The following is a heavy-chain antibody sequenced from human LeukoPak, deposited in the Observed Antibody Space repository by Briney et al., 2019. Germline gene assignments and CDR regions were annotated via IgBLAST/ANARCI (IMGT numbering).Heavy chain of an antibody. V-gene: IGHV3-30*02. Sequence: PGGSLRLSCAASGFTFSSYGLHWVRQAPGKGLEWVAFIRHDETDKYYADSVKGGFTISRDNSKNTLYLQMNRLRAGDTAVYYCAKDRESNIVLVPAAVDYWGQGTLVTVSS. J-gene: IGHJ4*02. CDR1: GFTFSSYG. CDR2: IRHDETDK. CDR3: AKDRESNIVLVPAAVDY. D-gene: IGHD2-2*01.